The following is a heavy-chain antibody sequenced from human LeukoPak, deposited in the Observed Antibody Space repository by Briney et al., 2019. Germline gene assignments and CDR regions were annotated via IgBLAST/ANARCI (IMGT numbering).Heavy chain of an antibody. CDR1: GFTFSSYG. CDR2: ISGSGGST. Sequence: GGSLRLSCAASGFTFSSYGMSWVRQAPGKGLEWVSAISGSGGSTYYADSVKGRFTISRDSSKNTLYLQMNSLRAEDTAVYYCAKDSAFYDSSGYYSYWGQGTLVTVSS. CDR3: AKDSAFYDSSGYYSY. D-gene: IGHD3-22*01. V-gene: IGHV3-23*01. J-gene: IGHJ4*02.